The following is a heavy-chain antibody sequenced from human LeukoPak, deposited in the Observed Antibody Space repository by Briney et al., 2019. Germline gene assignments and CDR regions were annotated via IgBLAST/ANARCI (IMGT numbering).Heavy chain of an antibody. V-gene: IGHV3-23*01. CDR1: GFTFSSYA. J-gene: IGHJ4*02. CDR2: VSDGGGNT. CDR3: AKDLLFSRIAADCFDY. D-gene: IGHD6-6*01. Sequence: GGSLRLSCEASGFTFSSYAMIWVRQPPGKGLEWVSAVSDGGGNTYYADSVKGRFTISRDNSKNTLYLQMNSLRAEDTAVYYCAKDLLFSRIAADCFDYWGQGTLVTVSS.